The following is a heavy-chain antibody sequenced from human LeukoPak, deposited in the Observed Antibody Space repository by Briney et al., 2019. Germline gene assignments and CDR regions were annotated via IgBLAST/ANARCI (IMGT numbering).Heavy chain of an antibody. CDR3: TRVYSGSYSI. CDR1: GGSISSSY. J-gene: IGHJ3*02. Sequence: LSLTCTVSGGSISSSYWSWFRQAPGKGLEWVGFIRSKAYGGTTEYAASVKGRFTISRDDSKSIAYLQMNSLKTEDTAVYYCTRVYSGSYSIWGQGTMVTVSS. CDR2: IRSKAYGGTT. V-gene: IGHV3-49*03. D-gene: IGHD1-26*01.